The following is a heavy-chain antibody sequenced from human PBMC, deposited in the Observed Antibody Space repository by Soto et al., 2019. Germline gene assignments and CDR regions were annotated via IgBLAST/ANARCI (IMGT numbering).Heavy chain of an antibody. V-gene: IGHV1-8*02. Sequence: ASVKVSFKASGGTFNNYTINWVRQATGQGLEWMGWMNPNSGNTGYAQKFQGRVTMTRNTSISTAYMELSSLRSEDTAVYYCARGRRLYGMDVWGQGTTVTVSS. CDR1: GGTFNNYT. J-gene: IGHJ6*02. CDR2: MNPNSGNT. CDR3: ARGRRLYGMDV.